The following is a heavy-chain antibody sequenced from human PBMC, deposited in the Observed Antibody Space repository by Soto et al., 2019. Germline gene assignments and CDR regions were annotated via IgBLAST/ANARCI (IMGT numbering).Heavy chain of an antibody. D-gene: IGHD3-10*01. J-gene: IGHJ5*02. V-gene: IGHV3-48*02. CDR2: ISSSSSTI. CDR3: AREGTRGGFLTWFDP. Sequence: GSLRLSCAASGFTFSSYSMNWVRQAPGKGLEWVSYISSSSSTIYYADSVKGRFTISRDNAKNSLYLQMNSLRDEDTAVYYCAREGTRGGFLTWFDPWGQGTLVTVSS. CDR1: GFTFSSYS.